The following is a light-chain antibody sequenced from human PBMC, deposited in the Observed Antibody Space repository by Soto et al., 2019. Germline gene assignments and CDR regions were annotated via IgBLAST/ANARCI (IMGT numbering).Light chain of an antibody. CDR3: QQYDNLP. Sequence: DIQRTQSPSSLSGSVGDRVTITCQASQDISNYLNWYQQKPGKAPKLLIYDASNLETGVPSRFSGSGSGTDFTFTISSLQPEDIATYYCQQYDNLPFGQGTRLEIK. J-gene: IGKJ5*01. CDR1: QDISNY. CDR2: DAS. V-gene: IGKV1-33*01.